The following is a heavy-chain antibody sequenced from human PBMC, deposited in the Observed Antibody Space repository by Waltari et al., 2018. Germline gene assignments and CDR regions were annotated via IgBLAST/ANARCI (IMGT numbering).Heavy chain of an antibody. Sequence: QVQLVQSGAEVKKPGASVKVSCKASGYTFTSYGISWVRQAPGQGLEWMGWISAYNGNTNYAQKLQGRVTMTTDTSTSTAYMELRSLRSDDTAVYYCARDHRYSGSYRPSYYGMDVWGQGTTVTVSS. J-gene: IGHJ6*02. D-gene: IGHD1-26*01. CDR2: ISAYNGNT. CDR3: ARDHRYSGSYRPSYYGMDV. CDR1: GYTFTSYG. V-gene: IGHV1-18*01.